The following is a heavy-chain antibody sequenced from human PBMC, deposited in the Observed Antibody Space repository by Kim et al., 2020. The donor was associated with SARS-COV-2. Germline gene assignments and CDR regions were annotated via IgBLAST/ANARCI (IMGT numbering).Heavy chain of an antibody. J-gene: IGHJ4*02. Sequence: GGSLRLSCAASGFTFSSYAMSWVRQAPGKGLEWVSAISGSGGSTYYADSVKGRFTISRDNSKNTLYLQMNSLRAEDTAVYYCAKAGGFGELLYPRFDYWGQGTLVTVSS. CDR3: AKAGGFGELLYPRFDY. V-gene: IGHV3-23*01. D-gene: IGHD3-10*01. CDR2: ISGSGGST. CDR1: GFTFSSYA.